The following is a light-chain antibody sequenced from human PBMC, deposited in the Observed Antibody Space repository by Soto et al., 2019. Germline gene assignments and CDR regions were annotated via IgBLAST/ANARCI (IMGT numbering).Light chain of an antibody. J-gene: IGLJ1*01. CDR1: SGDVGGYNY. V-gene: IGLV2-8*01. Sequence: QSVLTQPPSAPGSPGQSVTISCTGTSGDVGGYNYVSWYQRHPGKAPKLMIFEVSERPSGVPDRFSASKSGNTASLTVSGLQAEDEADYYCSSYAGSNNYVFGTGTKVTVL. CDR3: SSYAGSNNYV. CDR2: EVS.